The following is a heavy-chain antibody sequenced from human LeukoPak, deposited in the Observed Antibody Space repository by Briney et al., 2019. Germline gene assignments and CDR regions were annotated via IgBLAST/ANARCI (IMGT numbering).Heavy chain of an antibody. CDR3: ARDGPPVGAGDFDY. J-gene: IGHJ4*02. V-gene: IGHV3-48*01. CDR2: IGSTSI. Sequence: PGGSLRLSCAASGFSTSTYSMGWVRKAPGKGLEWVSYIGSTSIYADSVKGRFTISRDNAKNSLFLQMNSLRAEDTAVYYCARDGPPVGAGDFDYWGQGTPVTVSS. CDR1: GFSTSTYS. D-gene: IGHD3-10*01.